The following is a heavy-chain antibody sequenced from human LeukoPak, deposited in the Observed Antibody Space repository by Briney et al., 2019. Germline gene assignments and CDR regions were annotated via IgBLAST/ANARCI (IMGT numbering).Heavy chain of an antibody. CDR3: ARDGEAGGYFDY. CDR2: IIPIFGTA. V-gene: IGHV1-69*05. Sequence: SVKVSCKASGGTFSSYAISWVRQAPGQGLEWMGRIIPIFGTANCAQKLQGRVTITTDESTSTAYMELSSLRSEDTAVYYCARDGEAGGYFDYWGQGTLVTVSS. CDR1: GGTFSSYA. D-gene: IGHD2-8*02. J-gene: IGHJ4*02.